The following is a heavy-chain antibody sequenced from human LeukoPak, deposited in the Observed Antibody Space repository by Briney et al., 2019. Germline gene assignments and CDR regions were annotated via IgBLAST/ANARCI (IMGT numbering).Heavy chain of an antibody. J-gene: IGHJ4*02. CDR3: ARIGYSSSSFDY. V-gene: IGHV3-7*01. CDR2: IKQDGSLK. D-gene: IGHD6-6*01. CDR1: GFTFRNYW. Sequence: GGSLRPSCAASGFTFRNYWMSWVRQAPGKGLEWVANIKQDGSLKYYVDSLKGRFTISRDNAKTSVYLQMSSLRAEDTAVYFCARIGYSSSSFDYWGQGTLVTVSP.